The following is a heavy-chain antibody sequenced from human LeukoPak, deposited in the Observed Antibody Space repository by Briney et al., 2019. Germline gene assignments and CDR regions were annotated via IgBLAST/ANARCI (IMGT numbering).Heavy chain of an antibody. D-gene: IGHD4-17*01. V-gene: IGHV4-59*01. Sequence: SETLSLTCTVSGGSISSYYWSWIRQPPGKGLERIGYIYYSGSTNYNPSLKSRVTISVDTSKNQFSLKLSSVTAADTAVYYCARESDYGDYHMDVWGQGTTVTVSS. J-gene: IGHJ6*02. CDR2: IYYSGST. CDR1: GGSISSYY. CDR3: ARESDYGDYHMDV.